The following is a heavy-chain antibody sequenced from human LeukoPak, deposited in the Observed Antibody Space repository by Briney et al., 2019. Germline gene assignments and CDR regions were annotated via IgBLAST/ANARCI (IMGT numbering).Heavy chain of an antibody. Sequence: TGGSLRLSCAASGFTFIGYSMNWVRQAPGKGLEWVSSISSSGSTIYYADSVKGRFTISRDNAKNSLYLQMNSLRAEDTAVYYCAELGITMIGGVWGKGTTVTISS. CDR2: ISSSGSTI. D-gene: IGHD3-10*02. J-gene: IGHJ6*04. V-gene: IGHV3-48*04. CDR3: AELGITMIGGV. CDR1: GFTFIGYS.